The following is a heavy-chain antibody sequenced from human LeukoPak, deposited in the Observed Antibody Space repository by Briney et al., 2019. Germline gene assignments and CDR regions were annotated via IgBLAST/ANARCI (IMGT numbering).Heavy chain of an antibody. D-gene: IGHD6-19*01. V-gene: IGHV3-23*01. CDR1: GFTFSSYG. CDR3: AKLVAVAGRNY. Sequence: PGGSLRLSCAASGFTFSSYGMSWVRQAPGKGLEWVSAISGSGGSTYYADSVKGRFTISRDNSKNTLYLQMNSLRAKDTAVYYCAKLVAVAGRNYWGQGTLVTVSS. CDR2: ISGSGGST. J-gene: IGHJ4*02.